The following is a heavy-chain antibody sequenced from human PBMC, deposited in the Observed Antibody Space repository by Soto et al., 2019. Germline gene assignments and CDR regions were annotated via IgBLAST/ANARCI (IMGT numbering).Heavy chain of an antibody. J-gene: IGHJ6*02. Sequence: QVQLVQSGAEVKKPGASVKVSCKASGYTFTGYYMHWVRQAPGQGLEWMGWINPNSGGTNYAQKFQGRVTMTRDTSISTAYMELSRLRSDDTAVYYCARDYVDIVATITPYYGMDVWGQGTTVTVSS. CDR3: ARDYVDIVATITPYYGMDV. CDR1: GYTFTGYY. V-gene: IGHV1-2*02. CDR2: INPNSGGT. D-gene: IGHD5-12*01.